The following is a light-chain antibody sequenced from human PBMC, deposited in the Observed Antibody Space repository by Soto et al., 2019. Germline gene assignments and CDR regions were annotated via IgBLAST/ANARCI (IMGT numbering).Light chain of an antibody. CDR3: LQDYNYPRT. V-gene: IGKV1-6*01. Sequence: AIQMTQPPSSLSASVGDRVTITCRASQGIRNDLGWYQQKPGKAPKLLIYAASSLQSGVPSRFSGSGSGTDFTLTISSLQPEDFATYYCLQDYNYPRTFGQETKVEIK. J-gene: IGKJ1*01. CDR2: AAS. CDR1: QGIRND.